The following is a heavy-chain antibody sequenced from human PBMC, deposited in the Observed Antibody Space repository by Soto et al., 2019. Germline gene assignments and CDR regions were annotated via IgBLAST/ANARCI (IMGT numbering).Heavy chain of an antibody. CDR3: ARGGLVLPGNGSAP. V-gene: IGHV1-69*01. CDR2: IIPIFGTA. CDR1: GGTFSSYA. Sequence: QVQLVQSGAEVKKPGSSVKVSCKASGGTFSSYAISWVRQAPGQGLEWMGGIIPIFGTANYAQKFQGRVTIPADESTSTAKRGRSSLGSEDTAVYYGARGGLVLPGNGSAPGGQGTLVTVSS. J-gene: IGHJ5*02. D-gene: IGHD2-2*01.